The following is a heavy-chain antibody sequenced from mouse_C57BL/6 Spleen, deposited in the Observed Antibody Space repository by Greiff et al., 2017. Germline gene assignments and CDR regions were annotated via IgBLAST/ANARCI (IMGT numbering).Heavy chain of an antibody. Sequence: EVQLQQSGPELVKPGASVKISCKASGYTFTDYYMNWVKQSHGKSLEWIGDINPNNGGTSYNQKFKGKATLTVDKSSSTAYMELRSLTSEDSAVYYCARGGSNYWYFDVWGTGTTVTVSS. CDR3: ARGGSNYWYFDV. J-gene: IGHJ1*03. D-gene: IGHD1-1*01. CDR1: GYTFTDYY. CDR2: INPNNGGT. V-gene: IGHV1-26*01.